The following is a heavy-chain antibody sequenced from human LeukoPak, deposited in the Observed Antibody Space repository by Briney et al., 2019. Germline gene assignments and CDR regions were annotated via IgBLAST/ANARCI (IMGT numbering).Heavy chain of an antibody. CDR2: IYYSWSS. V-gene: IGHV4-31*03. CDR3: ARDNGDYRSIYYYMDV. J-gene: IGHJ6*03. Sequence: SVTLSLTCTVSGGSINSGGSYWSWIRQHPGKGLEWIGCIYYSWSSYYNPSLKSRVTLSLDTSKNQFSLKLSSVTAADTAVYYCARDNGDYRSIYYYMDVWGKGTTVTVSS. D-gene: IGHD4-11*01. CDR1: GGSINSGGSY.